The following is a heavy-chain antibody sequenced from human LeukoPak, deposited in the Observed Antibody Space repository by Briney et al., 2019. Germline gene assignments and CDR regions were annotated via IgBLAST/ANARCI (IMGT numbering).Heavy chain of an antibody. J-gene: IGHJ4*02. V-gene: IGHV4-39*01. Sequence: PSETLSLTCTVSGGSISSSSYYWGWIRQPPGKGLEWIGSIYYSGSTYYNPSLKSRVTISVDTSKNQFSLKLSSVTAADTAVYYCARHVRQRLLWFGESRLDYWGQGTLVTVSS. CDR1: GGSISSSSYY. CDR2: IYYSGST. D-gene: IGHD3-10*01. CDR3: ARHVRQRLLWFGESRLDY.